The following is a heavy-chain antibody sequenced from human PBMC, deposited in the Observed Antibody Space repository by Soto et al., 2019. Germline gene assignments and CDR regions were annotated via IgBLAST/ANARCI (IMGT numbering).Heavy chain of an antibody. Sequence: EVQGVESGGGLVQPGGSLRLSCAASGFTVSSNYMSWVRQTPGQGLERISVIHGDGSTYHADSVTGRFTITRDNSKSAMYLQMDSLRVEDTAVYYCARGRDSGYDSPLDYWCQGTLVTVSA. CDR2: IHGDGST. CDR1: GFTVSSNY. CDR3: ARGRDSGYDSPLDY. V-gene: IGHV3-66*01. J-gene: IGHJ4*02. D-gene: IGHD5-12*01.